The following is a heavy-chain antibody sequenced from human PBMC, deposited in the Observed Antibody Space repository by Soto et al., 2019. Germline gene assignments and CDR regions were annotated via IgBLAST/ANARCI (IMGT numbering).Heavy chain of an antibody. Sequence: GGSLRLSCAASGFTFSSYGMHWVRQAPGKGLEWVAVISYDGSNKYYADSVKGRFTISRDNSKNTLYLQMNSLRAEDTAVYYCAKDYDFWSGPYYYGMDVWGQGTTVTVSS. D-gene: IGHD3-3*01. CDR1: GFTFSSYG. CDR2: ISYDGSNK. CDR3: AKDYDFWSGPYYYGMDV. J-gene: IGHJ6*02. V-gene: IGHV3-30*18.